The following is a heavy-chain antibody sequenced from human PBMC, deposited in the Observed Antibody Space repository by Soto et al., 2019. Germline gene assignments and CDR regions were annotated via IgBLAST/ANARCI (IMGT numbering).Heavy chain of an antibody. Sequence: SETLSLTCTVSGGSISSSSYYWGWIRQPPGKGLEWIGSIYYSGSTYYNPSLKSRVTISVDTSKNQFSLKLSSVTAADTAVYYCARLQQQLPMGYFDYWGQGTLVTVSS. CDR3: ARLQQQLPMGYFDY. D-gene: IGHD6-13*01. CDR1: GGSISSSSYY. J-gene: IGHJ4*02. CDR2: IYYSGST. V-gene: IGHV4-39*01.